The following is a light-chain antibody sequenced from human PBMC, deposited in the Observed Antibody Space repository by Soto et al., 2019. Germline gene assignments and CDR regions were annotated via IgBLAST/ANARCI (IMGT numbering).Light chain of an antibody. CDR3: AAWDDSLNAL. CDR2: IND. Sequence: LTQPHSVSESPGKTVTISCTRSSGSIGDNPVNWYQQLPGAAPKLLIYINDQRPSGVPDRFSGSKSGTSASLAISGLQPEDEADYYCAAWDDSLNALFGTGTKVTV. CDR1: SGSIGDNP. J-gene: IGLJ1*01. V-gene: IGLV1-44*01.